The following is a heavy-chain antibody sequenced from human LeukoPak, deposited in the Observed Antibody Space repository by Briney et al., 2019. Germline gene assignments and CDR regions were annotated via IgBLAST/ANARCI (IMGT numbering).Heavy chain of an antibody. Sequence: ASAKVSCKASGYTFTSYYIHWVRQAPGQGLEWMGIINPSGGSTTYAQKFQGRVTMTRDTSTSTVYMELSSLRSEDTAVYYCARDTEDLDYWGQGTLVTVSS. V-gene: IGHV1-46*01. CDR1: GYTFTSYY. CDR2: INPSGGST. CDR3: ARDTEDLDY. J-gene: IGHJ4*02.